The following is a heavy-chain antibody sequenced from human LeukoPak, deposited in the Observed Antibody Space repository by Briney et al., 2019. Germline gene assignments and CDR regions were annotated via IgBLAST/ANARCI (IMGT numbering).Heavy chain of an antibody. V-gene: IGHV4-59*08. CDR3: ARHRALAVAGTWFDH. Sequence: NPSETLSLTCTVSGGSISSYYWSWIRQPPGKGLEWIGYIYYSGSTNYNPSLKSRVTISVDTSKNQFSLKLSSVTGADTAVYYCARHRALAVAGTWFDHWGQGTLVTVSS. CDR1: GGSISSYY. D-gene: IGHD6-19*01. J-gene: IGHJ5*02. CDR2: IYYSGST.